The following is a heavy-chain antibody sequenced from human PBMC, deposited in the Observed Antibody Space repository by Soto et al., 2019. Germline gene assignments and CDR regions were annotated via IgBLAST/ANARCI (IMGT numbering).Heavy chain of an antibody. Sequence: PGGSLRLSCAASGFTFSSYWMSWVRQAPGKGLEWVANIKQDGSEKYYVDSVKGRFTISRDNAKNSLYLQMNSLRAEDTAVYYCARELYNWNYALDYWGQGTLVTVSS. D-gene: IGHD1-7*01. CDR2: IKQDGSEK. CDR1: GFTFSSYW. J-gene: IGHJ4*02. CDR3: ARELYNWNYALDY. V-gene: IGHV3-7*03.